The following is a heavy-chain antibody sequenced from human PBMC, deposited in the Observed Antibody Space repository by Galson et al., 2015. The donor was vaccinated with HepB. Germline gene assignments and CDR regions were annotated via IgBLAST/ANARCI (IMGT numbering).Heavy chain of an antibody. D-gene: IGHD3-22*01. CDR1: GFTFSSYA. V-gene: IGHV3-23*01. CDR2: ISGSGGST. Sequence: SLRLSCAASGFTFSSYAMSWVRQAPGKGLEWVSAISGSGGSTYYADSVKGRFTISRDNSKNTLYLQMNSLRAEDTAVYYCAKVSRGFYSSGYSYDYWGQGTLVTVSS. J-gene: IGHJ4*02. CDR3: AKVSRGFYSSGYSYDY.